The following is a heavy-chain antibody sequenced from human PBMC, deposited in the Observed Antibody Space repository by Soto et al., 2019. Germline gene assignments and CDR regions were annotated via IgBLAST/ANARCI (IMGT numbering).Heavy chain of an antibody. J-gene: IGHJ4*02. CDR2: ISFDGSNL. D-gene: IGHD3-22*01. V-gene: IGHV3-30-3*01. Sequence: GGSLRLSCAASGFTFSSYAMSWVRQSPGKGLEWVAVISFDGSNLYYADSVKGRFTISRDNSKNTLYLQMNSLTAEDTAVYYCVRDLSSVTYWGQGTLVTVSS. CDR3: VRDLSSVTY. CDR1: GFTFSSYA.